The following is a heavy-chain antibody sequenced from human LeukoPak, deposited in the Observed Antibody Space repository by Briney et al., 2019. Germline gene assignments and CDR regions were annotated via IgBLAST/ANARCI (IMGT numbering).Heavy chain of an antibody. CDR1: GFTFSSYS. CDR3: ASGVGYYYMDV. J-gene: IGHJ6*03. CDR2: ISSSSSYI. V-gene: IGHV3-21*01. Sequence: GGSLRLSCAASGFTFSSYSMNWVRQAPGKGLEWVSSISSSSSYIYYADSVKGRFTISRDNAKNSLYLQMNSLRAEDTAVYYCASGVGYYYMDVWGKGTTVTVSS. D-gene: IGHD2-8*01.